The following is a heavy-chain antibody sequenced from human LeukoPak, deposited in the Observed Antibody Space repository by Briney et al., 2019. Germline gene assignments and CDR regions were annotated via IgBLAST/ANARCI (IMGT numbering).Heavy chain of an antibody. CDR3: AREGGYSSGPDY. D-gene: IGHD5-18*01. CDR1: GFTFNSYW. V-gene: IGHV3-74*01. Sequence: GGSLRLSCAASGFTFNSYWMHWVRQAPGKGLVWVSRINNDVASTSYAESVKGRFTISRDNAKSTLYLQMNSLRAEETAVYYCAREGGYSSGPDYWGQGALVTVSS. J-gene: IGHJ4*02. CDR2: INNDVAST.